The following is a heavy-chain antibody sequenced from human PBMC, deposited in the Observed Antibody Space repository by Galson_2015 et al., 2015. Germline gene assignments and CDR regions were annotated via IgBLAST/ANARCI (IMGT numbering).Heavy chain of an antibody. D-gene: IGHD6-13*01. V-gene: IGHV5-51*01. CDR1: GYSFAAYW. CDR3: ARRYSSSWADVDS. Sequence: QSGAEVTKPGESLKISCKGSGYSFAAYWIGWVRQMPGKGLEGMGIIYPGDSDTRYSPSFQGQVTISVDKSISTAYLQWSSLKASDTAMYYCARRYSSSWADVDSWGQGTLVTVAA. J-gene: IGHJ4*02. CDR2: IYPGDSDT.